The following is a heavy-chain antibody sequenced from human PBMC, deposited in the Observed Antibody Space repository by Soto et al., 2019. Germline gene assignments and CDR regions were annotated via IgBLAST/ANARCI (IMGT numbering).Heavy chain of an antibody. CDR3: CPGHRSI. CDR1: GLTLSNSW. CDR2: IRSKADGDTT. V-gene: IGHV3-15*01. Sequence: GGSLRLSCAASGLTLSNSWMSWARQAPGKGLEWVGHIRSKADGDTTDYSAPVKGRFTISRDDSKNMMYLQMNSLKSEDTAIYYCCPGHRSIWGQGIMVTVSS. J-gene: IGHJ3*02.